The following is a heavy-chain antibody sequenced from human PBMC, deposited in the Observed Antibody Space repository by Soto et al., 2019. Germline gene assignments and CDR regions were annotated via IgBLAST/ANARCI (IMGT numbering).Heavy chain of an antibody. CDR2: IIPIFGTA. D-gene: IGHD5-18*01. J-gene: IGHJ4*02. CDR1: GGTFSSYA. CDR3: ARGSRTSWIQLDRFDY. Sequence: QVQLVQSGAEVKKPGSSVKVSCKASGGTFSSYAISWVRQAPGQGLEWMGGIIPIFGTANYAQEFQGRATITADESTSTAYMELSSLRSEDTAVYYCARGSRTSWIQLDRFDYWGQGTLVTVSS. V-gene: IGHV1-69*01.